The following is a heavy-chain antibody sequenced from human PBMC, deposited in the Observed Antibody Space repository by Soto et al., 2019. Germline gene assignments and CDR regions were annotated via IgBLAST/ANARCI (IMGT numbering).Heavy chain of an antibody. Sequence: SETLSLTCTVSGGSVSSDSYYWSWIRQSPGKGLEWIGFISHRGSPNYNPSLKSRITISIDTSKNQFSLKLRSVTAADTAVYYCARAVTSELATIERLDYWGQGTLVTVSS. CDR2: ISHRGSP. CDR1: GGSVSSDSYY. J-gene: IGHJ4*02. CDR3: ARAVTSELATIERLDY. V-gene: IGHV4-61*01. D-gene: IGHD5-12*01.